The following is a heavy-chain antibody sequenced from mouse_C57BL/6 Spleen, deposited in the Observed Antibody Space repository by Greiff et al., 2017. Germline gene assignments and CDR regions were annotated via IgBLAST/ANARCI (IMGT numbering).Heavy chain of an antibody. CDR2: ISSGGDYI. D-gene: IGHD2-5*01. J-gene: IGHJ3*01. CDR3: TRAYSNLFAY. CDR1: GFTFSSYA. V-gene: IGHV5-9-1*02. Sequence: EVQGVESGEGLVKPGGSLKLSCAASGFTFSSYAMSWVRQTPEKRLEWVAYISSGGDYIYYADTVKGRFTISRDNARNTLYLQMSSLKSEDTAMYYCTRAYSNLFAYWGQGTLVTVSA.